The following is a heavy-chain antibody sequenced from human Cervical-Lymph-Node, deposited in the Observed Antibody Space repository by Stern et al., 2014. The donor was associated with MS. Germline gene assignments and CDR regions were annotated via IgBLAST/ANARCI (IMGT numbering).Heavy chain of an antibody. CDR3: ARGYCSSTRCFRAPNLFDV. D-gene: IGHD2-2*01. Sequence: VQLVESGGGVVQPGTSLRLSCAASGFTFSDYAMHWVRQAPGKGLEWVAVVSYDENLKYYADSVKGRFTISRDNSKNALFLQMNSLRAEDTAVYFCARGYCSSTRCFRAPNLFDVWGQGTMVTVSS. CDR1: GFTFSDYA. J-gene: IGHJ3*01. V-gene: IGHV3-30*04. CDR2: VSYDENLK.